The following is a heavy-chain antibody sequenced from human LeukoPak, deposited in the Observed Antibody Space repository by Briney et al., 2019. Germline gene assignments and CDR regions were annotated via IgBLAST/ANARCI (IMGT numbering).Heavy chain of an antibody. D-gene: IGHD3-10*01. V-gene: IGHV1-8*01. CDR3: ATPTYYYSSGSFAY. CDR1: GYTFTSYD. Sequence: ASVKVSCKASGYTFTSYDINWVRQATGQGPEWMGWMNPGSGNTGYAQRFQGRVTMTRDTSIKTAHLELSSLTSEDTAVYYCATPTYYYSSGSFAYWGQGTLVTVSS. J-gene: IGHJ4*02. CDR2: MNPGSGNT.